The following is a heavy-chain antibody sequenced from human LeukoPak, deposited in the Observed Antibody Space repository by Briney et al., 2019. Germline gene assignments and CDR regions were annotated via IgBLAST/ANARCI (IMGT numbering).Heavy chain of an antibody. Sequence: GASVKVSCKASGYTFTSYGISWVRQAPGQGLEWMGRINPNSGGTNYAQKFQGRVTMTRDTSISTAYMELSRLRSDDTAVYYCARDRLRITMVRGVIGYWGQGTLVTVSS. CDR3: ARDRLRITMVRGVIGY. J-gene: IGHJ4*02. V-gene: IGHV1-2*06. D-gene: IGHD3-10*01. CDR2: INPNSGGT. CDR1: GYTFTSYG.